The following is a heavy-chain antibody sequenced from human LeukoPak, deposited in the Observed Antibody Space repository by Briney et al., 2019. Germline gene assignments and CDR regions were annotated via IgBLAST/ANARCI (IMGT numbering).Heavy chain of an antibody. Sequence: GGSLRLSCSASGFSFDTYAMSWVRQAPGKGLEWVSTISGSGGSTFYADSVKGRFTNSRDNYKNTLYLQMNSLRAENTAIYYCAKNHVAGVIVPRSFDFWGQGTLVTVSS. CDR2: ISGSGGST. V-gene: IGHV3-23*01. CDR3: AKNHVAGVIVPRSFDF. CDR1: GFSFDTYA. D-gene: IGHD3-16*02. J-gene: IGHJ4*02.